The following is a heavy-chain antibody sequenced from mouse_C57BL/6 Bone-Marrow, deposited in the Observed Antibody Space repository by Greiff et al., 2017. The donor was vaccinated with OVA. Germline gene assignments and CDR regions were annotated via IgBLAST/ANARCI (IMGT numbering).Heavy chain of an antibody. Sequence: QVQLQQPGAELVRPGSSVKLSCKASGYTFTSYWMHWVKQRPIQGLEWIGNIDPSDSETPSNQKFKDKATLTVDKSSSTAYMQLSSLTSEDSAVYDCARAPNYGSSPYYAMDYWGQGTSVTVSS. CDR2: IDPSDSET. CDR1: GYTFTSYW. V-gene: IGHV1-52*01. J-gene: IGHJ4*01. D-gene: IGHD1-1*01. CDR3: ARAPNYGSSPYYAMDY.